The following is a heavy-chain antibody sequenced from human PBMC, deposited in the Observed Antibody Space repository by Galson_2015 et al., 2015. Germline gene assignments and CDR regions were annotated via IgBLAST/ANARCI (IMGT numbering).Heavy chain of an antibody. V-gene: IGHV3-23*01. Sequence: SLRLSCAASGFTFSSYAMSWVRQAPGKGLEWVSAISGSGGSTYYADSVKGRFTISRGNSKNTLYLQMNSLRAEDTAVYYCAKGTYGSGTYYFDYWGQGTLVTVSS. CDR2: ISGSGGST. CDR3: AKGTYGSGTYYFDY. D-gene: IGHD3-10*01. CDR1: GFTFSSYA. J-gene: IGHJ4*02.